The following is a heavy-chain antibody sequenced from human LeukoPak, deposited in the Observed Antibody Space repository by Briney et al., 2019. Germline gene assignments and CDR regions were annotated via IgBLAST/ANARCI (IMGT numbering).Heavy chain of an antibody. CDR2: SYYSGNT. J-gene: IGHJ5*02. CDR3: ATAPYEYIWGTYRTNWFDP. V-gene: IGHV4-30-4*01. Sequence: SETLSLTCTVSGGSISSGDYNWSWIRQPPGKGLEWIGYSYYSGNTYYNPSLKSRVTISMDTSKNQFSLKLNSMTAADTAVYYCATAPYEYIWGTYRTNWFDPWGQGTLVTVSS. CDR1: GGSISSGDYN. D-gene: IGHD3-16*02.